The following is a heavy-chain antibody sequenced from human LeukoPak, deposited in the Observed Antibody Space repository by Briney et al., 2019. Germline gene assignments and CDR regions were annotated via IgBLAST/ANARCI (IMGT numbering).Heavy chain of an antibody. Sequence: TSETLSLTCTVSGYSISSGYYWGWIRQPPGKGLEWIGSIYHSGSTYYNPSLKSRVIISVDTSKNQFSLRLSSVTAADTAIYYCAREYSSSRYDYWGQGTPVSVSS. CDR3: AREYSSSRYDY. J-gene: IGHJ4*02. D-gene: IGHD6-13*01. V-gene: IGHV4-38-2*02. CDR1: GYSISSGYY. CDR2: IYHSGST.